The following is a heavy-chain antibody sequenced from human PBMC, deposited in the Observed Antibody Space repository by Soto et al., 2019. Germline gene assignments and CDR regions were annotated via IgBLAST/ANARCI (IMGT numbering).Heavy chain of an antibody. J-gene: IGHJ3*02. V-gene: IGHV3-23*01. CDR1: GFTFSSYA. CDR3: AKTSNLDIVVVPAAMLAFDI. D-gene: IGHD2-2*01. CDR2: ISGSGGST. Sequence: GGSLRLSCAASGFTFSSYAMSWVRQAPGKGLEWVSAISGSGGSTYYADSVKGRFTISRDNSKNTLYLQMNSLRAEDTAVYYCAKTSNLDIVVVPAAMLAFDIWGQGTMVTVSS.